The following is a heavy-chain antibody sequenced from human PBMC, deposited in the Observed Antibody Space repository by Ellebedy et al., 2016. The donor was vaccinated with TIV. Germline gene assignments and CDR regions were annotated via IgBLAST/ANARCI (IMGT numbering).Heavy chain of an antibody. V-gene: IGHV4-30-4*01. CDR1: GGSISSGDYY. J-gene: IGHJ4*02. CDR2: IYYSGST. D-gene: IGHD5-12*01. Sequence: SETLSLTXTVSGGSISSGDYYWSWIRQPPGKGLEWIGYIYYSGSTYYNPSLKSRVTISVDTSKNQFSLKLSSVTAADTAVYYCARAEGATIQEDYWGQGTLVTVSS. CDR3: ARAEGATIQEDY.